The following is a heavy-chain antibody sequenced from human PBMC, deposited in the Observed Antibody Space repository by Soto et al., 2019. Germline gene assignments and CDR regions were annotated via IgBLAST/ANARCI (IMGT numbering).Heavy chain of an antibody. CDR3: SKVVGPPDY. CDR1: GFTFSSYG. D-gene: IGHD1-26*01. J-gene: IGHJ4*02. V-gene: IGHV3-30*18. Sequence: QVQLVESGGGVVQPGRSLRLSCAASGFTFSSYGMHWVRQAPGKGLEWVAVISYDGSHKYYADSVKGRFTISRDNSKNTPYLQINSLTADDTAVTYRSKVVGPPDYWGQGTLVTVSS. CDR2: ISYDGSHK.